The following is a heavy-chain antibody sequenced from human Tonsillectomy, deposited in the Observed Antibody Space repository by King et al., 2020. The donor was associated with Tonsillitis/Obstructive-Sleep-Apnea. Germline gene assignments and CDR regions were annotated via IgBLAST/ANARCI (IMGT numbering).Heavy chain of an antibody. D-gene: IGHD2-2*03. CDR3: ARDALDIVVVPAATTYYYYMDV. V-gene: IGHV3-30*04. J-gene: IGHJ6*03. Sequence: VQLVESGGGVVQPGRSPRLSCAASGFTFSSYAMHWVRQAPGKGLEWVAVISYDGSNKYYADSVKGRFTISRDNSKNTLYLQMNSLRAEDTAVYYCARDALDIVVVPAATTYYYYMDVWGKGTPVTVSS. CDR2: ISYDGSNK. CDR1: GFTFSSYA.